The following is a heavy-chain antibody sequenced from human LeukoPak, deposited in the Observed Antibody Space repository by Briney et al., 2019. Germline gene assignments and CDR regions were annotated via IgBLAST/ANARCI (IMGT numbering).Heavy chain of an antibody. D-gene: IGHD3-22*01. J-gene: IGHJ4*02. V-gene: IGHV4-59*01. CDR2: IYYSGST. Sequence: SETLSLTCTVSGGSISSYYWSWPRQPPGKGLEWIGYIYYSGSTNYNPSLKSRVTISVNTSKKQFSLKLRSVTAADTAVYYCARSRSYYGYFDYWGQGTLVTVSS. CDR3: ARSRSYYGYFDY. CDR1: GGSISSYY.